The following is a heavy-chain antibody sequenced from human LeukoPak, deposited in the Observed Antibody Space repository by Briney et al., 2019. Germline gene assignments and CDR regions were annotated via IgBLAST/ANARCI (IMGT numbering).Heavy chain of an antibody. CDR1: GFTFSTYW. V-gene: IGHV3-7*01. CDR2: IKQDGSEK. Sequence: GGSLRLSRAASGFTFSTYWMSWVRQAPGKGLEWVANIKQDGSEKYYVDSVKGRFTISRDNAKNSLYLQMNSLRAEDTAVYHCARLGYSSSWGNYYYYMDVWGKGTTVTISS. CDR3: ARLGYSSSWGNYYYYMDV. J-gene: IGHJ6*03. D-gene: IGHD6-13*01.